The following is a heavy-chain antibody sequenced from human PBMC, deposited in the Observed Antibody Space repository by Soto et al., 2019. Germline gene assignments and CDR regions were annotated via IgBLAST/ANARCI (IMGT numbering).Heavy chain of an antibody. J-gene: IGHJ6*03. CDR2: IIPILGIA. D-gene: IGHD1-1*01. CDR1: GGTFSSYT. V-gene: IGHV1-69*08. Sequence: QVQLVQSGAEVKKPGSSVKVSCKASGGTFSSYTISWVRQAPGQGLEWMGRIIPILGIANYAQKFQGRVTITADKSTSTAYMELSSLRSEDTAVYYCARDGGNWNDGGAFVYYYYMVVWGKGTTVTVSS. CDR3: ARDGGNWNDGGAFVYYYYMVV.